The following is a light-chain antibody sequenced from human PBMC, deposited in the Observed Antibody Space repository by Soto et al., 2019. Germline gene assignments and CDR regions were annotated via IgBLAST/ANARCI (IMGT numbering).Light chain of an antibody. Sequence: QSVLTQPPSVSGAPGQRVTISCTGSSSNIGAGYDVHWYQQLPGTAPKRLIYGNSNRPSGVPDRFSGSKSGTSASLAITGLQAEDEADYYGQSYDSSLSRVFGGGTKLTVL. J-gene: IGLJ2*01. CDR1: SSNIGAGYD. CDR3: QSYDSSLSRV. CDR2: GNS. V-gene: IGLV1-40*01.